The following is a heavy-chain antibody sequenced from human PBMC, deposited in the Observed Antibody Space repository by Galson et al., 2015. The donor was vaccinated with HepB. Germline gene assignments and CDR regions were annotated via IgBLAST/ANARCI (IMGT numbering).Heavy chain of an antibody. Sequence: SLRLSCAASGFTFSTYSVNWVRQAPGKGLEWVSSISKTSSYIYYADSVRGRFTISRDNAKNSLYLQMNSLRADDTAIYYCARTHPSGYCSGGSCYFFYMDVWGKGTAVTVSS. J-gene: IGHJ6*03. CDR2: ISKTSSYI. V-gene: IGHV3-21*01. CDR3: ARTHPSGYCSGGSCYFFYMDV. CDR1: GFTFSTYS. D-gene: IGHD2-15*01.